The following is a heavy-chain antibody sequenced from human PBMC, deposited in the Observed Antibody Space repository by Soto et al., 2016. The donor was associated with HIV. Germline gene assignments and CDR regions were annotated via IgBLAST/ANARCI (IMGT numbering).Heavy chain of an antibody. CDR3: AKGQGRELAFFDY. V-gene: IGHV3-9*03. J-gene: IGHJ4*02. Sequence: EVQLVESGGGLVQPGRSLRLSCAASGFTFDDYAMHWVRQAPGKGLEWVSGISWNSGSIGYADSVKGRFTISRDNAKNSLYLQMNSLRAEDMALYYCAKGQGRELAFFDYWGQGTLVTVSS. CDR2: ISWNSGSI. CDR1: GFTFDDYA. D-gene: IGHD3-10*01.